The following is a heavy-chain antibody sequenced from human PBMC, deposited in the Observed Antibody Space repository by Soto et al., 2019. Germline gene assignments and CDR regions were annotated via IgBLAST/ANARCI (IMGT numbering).Heavy chain of an antibody. CDR3: AREVQVHTPAFVY. J-gene: IGHJ4*02. CDR2: ISPMFGAA. D-gene: IGHD3-10*01. V-gene: IGHV1-69*19. Sequence: QVQLVQSGAEMKKPGSSVKVSCQSSGGTFNTYAMNWVRQDPGQGPEWMGDISPMFGAANYAPKFQGRVTITADESTGTSHMQLSSLTSEDTALYFCAREVQVHTPAFVYWGQGTLVTVSS. CDR1: GGTFNTYA.